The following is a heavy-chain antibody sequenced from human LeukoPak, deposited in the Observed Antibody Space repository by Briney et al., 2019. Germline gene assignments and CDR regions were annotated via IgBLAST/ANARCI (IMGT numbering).Heavy chain of an antibody. V-gene: IGHV4-59*08. J-gene: IGHJ5*02. CDR2: IYDIGST. D-gene: IGHD3-22*01. CDR3: ARTYYYDSSGYLNRWFDP. CDR1: GGSVSSYY. Sequence: SETLSLTCTVSGGSVSSYYWSWIRQPPGKGLEWIGYIYDIGSTKYNPSLKSRVTMSVDTSKNQFSLKLSSVTAADTAVYHCARTYYYDSSGYLNRWFDPWGQGTLVTVSS.